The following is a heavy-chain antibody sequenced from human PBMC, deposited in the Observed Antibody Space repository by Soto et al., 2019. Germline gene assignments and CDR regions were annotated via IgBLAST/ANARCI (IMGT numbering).Heavy chain of an antibody. J-gene: IGHJ5*02. V-gene: IGHV4-31*03. D-gene: IGHD2-21*02. CDR3: ARASYCGGDCTSWCDT. CDR2: IYYSGST. Sequence: QVQLQESGPGLVKPSQTLSLTCTVSSGSISSGGYYWSWIRQHPGKGLEWIGYIYYSGSTYYNPSLKSRVTISVDTSKNQCSLKLSSVTAADTAVYYCARASYCGGDCTSWCDTWGQGILVTVSS. CDR1: SGSISSGGYY.